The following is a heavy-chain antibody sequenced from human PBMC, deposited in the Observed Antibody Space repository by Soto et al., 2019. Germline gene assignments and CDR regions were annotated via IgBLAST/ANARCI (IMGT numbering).Heavy chain of an antibody. J-gene: IGHJ4*02. Sequence: QVQLVESGGGVVQPGRSLRLSCAASGFTFSSYGMHWVRQAPGKGLEWVAVIWYDGSNKYYADSVKGRFTISRDNSKNTLYLQMNSLRAEDTAVYYCARGTEWELTSSVDYWGQGTLVTVSS. D-gene: IGHD1-26*01. CDR1: GFTFSSYG. CDR3: ARGTEWELTSSVDY. CDR2: IWYDGSNK. V-gene: IGHV3-33*01.